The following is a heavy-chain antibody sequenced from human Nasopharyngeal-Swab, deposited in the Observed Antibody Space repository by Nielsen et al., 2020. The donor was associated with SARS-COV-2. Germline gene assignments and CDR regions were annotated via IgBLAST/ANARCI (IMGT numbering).Heavy chain of an antibody. Sequence: LRLSCTVSGGSISSGGYYWSWIRQHPGEGLEWIGYIYYSGSTYYNPSLKSRVTISVDTSKNQFSLKLSSVTAADTAVYYCARVLTRNLVVALVLDAFDIWGQGTMVTVSS. CDR1: GGSISSGGYY. D-gene: IGHD2-15*01. V-gene: IGHV4-31*03. CDR3: ARVLTRNLVVALVLDAFDI. CDR2: IYYSGST. J-gene: IGHJ3*02.